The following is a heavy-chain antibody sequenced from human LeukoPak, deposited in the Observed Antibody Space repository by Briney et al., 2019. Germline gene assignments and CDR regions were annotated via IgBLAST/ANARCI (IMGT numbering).Heavy chain of an antibody. V-gene: IGHV1-2*02. D-gene: IGHD3-22*01. J-gene: IGHJ3*02. CDR1: GYTFTGYY. Sequence: GASVKVSCRASGYTFTGYYMHWVRQAPGQGLEWMGWINPNSGGTNYAQKFQGRVTMTRDTSISTAYMELSRLRSDDTAVYYCASITMIVEQGAFDIWGQGTMATVSS. CDR3: ASITMIVEQGAFDI. CDR2: INPNSGGT.